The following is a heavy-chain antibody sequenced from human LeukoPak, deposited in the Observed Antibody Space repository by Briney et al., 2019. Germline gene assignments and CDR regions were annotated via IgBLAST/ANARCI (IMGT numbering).Heavy chain of an antibody. CDR2: ISSSGSTI. Sequence: PGGSLRLSCAASGFTFSDYYMSWIRQAPGKGLEWVSYISSSGSTIYYADSVKGRFTISRDNSKNTLYLQMNSLRAEDTAVYYCARGGLIYYDSSGPVFDYWGQGTLVTVSS. J-gene: IGHJ4*02. CDR1: GFTFSDYY. V-gene: IGHV3-11*04. CDR3: ARGGLIYYDSSGPVFDY. D-gene: IGHD3-22*01.